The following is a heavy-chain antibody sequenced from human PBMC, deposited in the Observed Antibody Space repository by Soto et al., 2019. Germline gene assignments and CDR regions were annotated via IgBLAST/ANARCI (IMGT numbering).Heavy chain of an antibody. D-gene: IGHD3-10*01. CDR2: IYYSGST. CDR1: GASISSSSYY. CDR3: ARGNYYGSGSSRSPWAPYYYYGMDV. Sequence: SETLSLTCTVSGASISSSSYYWGWIRQPPGKGLEWIGSIYYSGSTYYNPSLKSRVTISVDTSKNQFSLKLSSVTAADTAVYYCARGNYYGSGSSRSPWAPYYYYGMDVWGQGTTVTVSS. V-gene: IGHV4-39*01. J-gene: IGHJ6*02.